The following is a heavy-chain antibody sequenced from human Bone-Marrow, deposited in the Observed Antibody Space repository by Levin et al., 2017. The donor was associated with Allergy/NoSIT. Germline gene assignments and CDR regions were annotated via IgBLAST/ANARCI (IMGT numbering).Heavy chain of an antibody. CDR3: AHTSEYSGSDLVAYYFDH. CDR1: GFSLSASGVG. V-gene: IGHV2-5*02. CDR2: IYWDDNK. D-gene: IGHD5-12*01. J-gene: IGHJ4*02. Sequence: SGPTLVKPTQTLTLTCTFSGFSLSASGVGVGWIRQPPGGALEWLALIYWDDNKYYSASLRNRLTISKDTSKTPVVLTLTNVDPVDAATYFCAHTSEYSGSDLVAYYFDHWGQGTPVTISS.